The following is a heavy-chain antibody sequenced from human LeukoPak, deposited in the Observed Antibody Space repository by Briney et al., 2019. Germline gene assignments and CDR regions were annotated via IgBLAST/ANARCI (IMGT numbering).Heavy chain of an antibody. D-gene: IGHD5-18*01. CDR2: IKPDGSGQ. CDR1: GFTFSNHW. V-gene: IGHV3-7*01. CDR3: ARQYNYDSRAFDY. Sequence: PGGSLRLSCVVAGFTFSNHWMSWVRQAPGKGLEWVADIKPDGSGQYLVDSVKGRFTISRDNAKNSQYLQMNSLRAEDTAVYYCARQYNYDSRAFDYWGQGTLVTVSS. J-gene: IGHJ4*02.